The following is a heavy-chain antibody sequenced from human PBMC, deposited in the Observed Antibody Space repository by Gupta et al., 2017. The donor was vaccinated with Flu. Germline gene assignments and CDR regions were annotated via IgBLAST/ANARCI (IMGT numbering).Heavy chain of an antibody. J-gene: IGHJ5*02. V-gene: IGHV4-34*01. CDR2: INHSGST. CDR3: AARGPLAAAGRLVWFDP. CDR1: GGSLSGYY. D-gene: IGHD6-13*01. Sequence: QVQLQQWGAGLLKPSETLSLTCAVYGGSLSGYYWSWSRQPPGKGLEWIGEINHSGSTNYNPSLKSRVTISVDTSKNQFSLKLSSVTAADTAVYYCAARGPLAAAGRLVWFDPWGQGTLVTVSS.